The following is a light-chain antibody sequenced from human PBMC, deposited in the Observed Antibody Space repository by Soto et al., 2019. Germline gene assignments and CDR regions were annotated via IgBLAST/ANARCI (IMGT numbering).Light chain of an antibody. CDR2: GAS. Sequence: EIVLTQSPGTLSLSPGERATLSCRASQSVRGGYLAWYQQKSGQAPRLLIYGASSTATGIPDRFSGSGSGTHFTLTIRRLEPEDCAVYYCQQYGSSPLTFGPGTQVEIK. CDR1: QSVRGGY. V-gene: IGKV3-20*01. J-gene: IGKJ1*01. CDR3: QQYGSSPLT.